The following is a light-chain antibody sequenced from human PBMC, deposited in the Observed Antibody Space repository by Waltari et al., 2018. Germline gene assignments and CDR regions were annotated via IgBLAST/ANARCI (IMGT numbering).Light chain of an antibody. Sequence: DVVMTQSPLSLPVTLGQPASISCRSSHSLVDSDGNTYLNWFQQRPGQSPRRLIYKVSNRDSGVPDRFSGSGSGTDFTLKISRVEAEDVGVYYCMQPTLWPPVTFGQGTRLEIK. J-gene: IGKJ5*01. V-gene: IGKV2-30*01. CDR2: KVS. CDR1: HSLVDSDGNTY. CDR3: MQPTLWPPVT.